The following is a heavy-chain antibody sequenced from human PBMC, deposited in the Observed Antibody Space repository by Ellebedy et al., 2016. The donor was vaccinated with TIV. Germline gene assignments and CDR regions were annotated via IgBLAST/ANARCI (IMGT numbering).Heavy chain of an antibody. CDR1: GGSISSNHW. Sequence: MPSETLSLTCAVSGGSISSNHWWSWVRQPPGKGLEWIGEIYHRGSTNYTPSLKRRVPISVDKSKNQFSLKLTSVTAADTAVYYCARGAGIVIMYFDCWGQGTLVTVSS. V-gene: IGHV4-4*02. J-gene: IGHJ4*02. CDR2: IYHRGST. CDR3: ARGAGIVIMYFDC. D-gene: IGHD3-10*01.